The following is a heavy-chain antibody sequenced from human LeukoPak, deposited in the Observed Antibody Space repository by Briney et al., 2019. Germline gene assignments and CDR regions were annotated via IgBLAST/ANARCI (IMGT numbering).Heavy chain of an antibody. D-gene: IGHD3-10*01. CDR1: GYSITSGYY. CDR3: ARDPHRSWDENWFDP. V-gene: IGHV4-38-2*02. Sequence: PSETLSLTCAVSGYSITSGYYWGWIRQPPGKGLEGIGSIYHSGSTYYNPSLKSRVTISVDTSKNQFSLKLSSVTAADTAVYYCARDPHRSWDENWFDPWGQGTLVTVSS. J-gene: IGHJ5*02. CDR2: IYHSGST.